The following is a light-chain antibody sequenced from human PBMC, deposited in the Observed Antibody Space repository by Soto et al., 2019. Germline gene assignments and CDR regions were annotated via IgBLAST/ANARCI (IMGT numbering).Light chain of an antibody. CDR2: GAS. V-gene: IGKV3-20*01. J-gene: IGKJ4*01. CDR3: QHYGSSP. Sequence: EIVLTQSPGTLSLSPGERATLSCRASQSVSSSYLTWYQQKPGQAPRLLIYGASSRATGIPDRFSGSGSGTDFTLTISRLEPEDSAVYYCQHYGSSPFGGGTKVEIK. CDR1: QSVSSSY.